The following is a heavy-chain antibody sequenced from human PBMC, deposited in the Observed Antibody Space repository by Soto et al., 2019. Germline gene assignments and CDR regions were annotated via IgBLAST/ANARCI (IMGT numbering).Heavy chain of an antibody. Sequence: ASVKVSCKASGYTFTSYGISWVRQAPGQGLEWMGLISAYNGNTNYAQKLQGRVTMTTDTSTSTAYMELRSLRSDDTAVYYCARAHCGGDCYSGVDYWGQGTLVTVSS. V-gene: IGHV1-18*01. CDR3: ARAHCGGDCYSGVDY. CDR1: GYTFTSYG. CDR2: ISAYNGNT. D-gene: IGHD2-21*02. J-gene: IGHJ4*02.